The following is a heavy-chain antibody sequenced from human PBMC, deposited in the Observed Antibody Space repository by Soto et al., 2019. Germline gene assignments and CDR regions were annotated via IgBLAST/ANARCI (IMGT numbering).Heavy chain of an antibody. CDR1: GFAVSSNY. J-gene: IGHJ6*02. D-gene: IGHD3-10*01. Sequence: GGSLRLSCAASGFAVSSNYMSWVRQAPGKGLEWVSVIYSGGSTYYADSVKGRFTISRDNSKNTLYLQMNSLRAEDTAVYYCARVGSYGSGRTPPPYYYYGKDVWGQGTTVTVSS. CDR2: IYSGGST. CDR3: ARVGSYGSGRTPPPYYYYGKDV. V-gene: IGHV3-53*01.